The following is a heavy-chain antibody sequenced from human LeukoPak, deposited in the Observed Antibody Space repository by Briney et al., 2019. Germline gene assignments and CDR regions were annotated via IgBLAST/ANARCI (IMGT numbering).Heavy chain of an antibody. CDR2: IYSGGST. Sequence: GGSLRLSCAASGFTVSSNYMSWVRQAPGKGLEWVSVIYSGGSTYYADSVKGRFTISRDNSKNTLYLQMNSLRAEDTAVYYCARDSWRDYYDRGGYYYWGQGTLVTVSS. CDR3: ARDSWRDYYDRGGYYY. J-gene: IGHJ4*02. D-gene: IGHD3-22*01. V-gene: IGHV3-66*01. CDR1: GFTVSSNY.